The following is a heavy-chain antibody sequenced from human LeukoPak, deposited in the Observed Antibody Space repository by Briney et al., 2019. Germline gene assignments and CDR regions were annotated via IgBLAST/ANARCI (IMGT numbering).Heavy chain of an antibody. D-gene: IGHD4-23*01. CDR3: ARVDYGGPNDAFDI. J-gene: IGHJ3*02. Sequence: GGSLRLSCVASGFTFSSYGMSWVRQTPGKGLEWVSAITGSGGNTEYADSVKGRFTISRDNSKNTLYLQMNSLRAEDTAVYYCARVDYGGPNDAFDIWGQGTMVTVSS. CDR2: ITGSGGNT. V-gene: IGHV3-23*01. CDR1: GFTFSSYG.